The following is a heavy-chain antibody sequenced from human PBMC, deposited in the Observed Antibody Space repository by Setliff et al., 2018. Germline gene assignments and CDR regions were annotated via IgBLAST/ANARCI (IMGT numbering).Heavy chain of an antibody. D-gene: IGHD6-25*01. CDR2: ISSSGSNI. V-gene: IGHV3-11*04. J-gene: IGHJ3*01. CDR3: ARSPANGGHDAFDV. Sequence: GGSLRLSCAASGFLFKDYYMTWIRQAPGKGLEWLSYISSSGSNILYADSVKGRFTISRDNAKNSLYLQMNSLGAEDTAVYFCARSPANGGHDAFDVWGQGTMVTVSS. CDR1: GFLFKDYY.